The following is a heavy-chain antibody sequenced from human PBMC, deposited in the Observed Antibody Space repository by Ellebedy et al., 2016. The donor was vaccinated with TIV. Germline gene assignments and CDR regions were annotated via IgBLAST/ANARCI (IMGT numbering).Heavy chain of an antibody. CDR1: GFTFSSYA. D-gene: IGHD3-3*01. CDR3: AREVYDFWSGYYSDYYYYYYMDV. CDR2: ISYDGSNK. Sequence: GESLKISCAASGFTFSSYAMHWVRQAPGKGLEWVAVISYDGSNKYYADSVKGRFTISRDNSKNTLYLQMNSLRAEDTAVYYCAREVYDFWSGYYSDYYYYYYMDVWGKGTTVTVSS. J-gene: IGHJ6*03. V-gene: IGHV3-30-3*01.